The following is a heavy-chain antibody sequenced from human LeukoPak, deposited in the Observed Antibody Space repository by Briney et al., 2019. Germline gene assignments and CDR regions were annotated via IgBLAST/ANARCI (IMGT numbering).Heavy chain of an antibody. CDR2: INPNSGGT. D-gene: IGHD3-22*01. V-gene: IGHV1-2*02. CDR1: GYTFTGYY. J-gene: IGHJ4*02. CDR3: ARPHGDTYYYDSSGYPFDY. Sequence: ASVKVSCEASGYTFTGYYMHWVRQAPGQGLEWMGWINPNSGGTNYAQKFQGRVTMTRDTSISTAYMELSRLRSDDTAVYYCARPHGDTYYYDSSGYPFDYWGQGTLVTVSS.